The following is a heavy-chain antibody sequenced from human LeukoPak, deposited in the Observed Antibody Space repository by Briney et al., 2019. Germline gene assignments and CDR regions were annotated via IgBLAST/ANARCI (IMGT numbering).Heavy chain of an antibody. J-gene: IGHJ4*02. CDR3: ARDVAATGTRYFDY. D-gene: IGHD6-13*01. Sequence: GGSLRLSCAASGFSFSSYSMNWVRQAPGKGLEWVSFISCGSTYIYYADSVKGRFTVSRDNAKNSLYLQKNSLRAEDTAVYYCARDVAATGTRYFDYWGQGSLVTVSS. CDR1: GFSFSSYS. CDR2: ISCGSTYI. V-gene: IGHV3-21*01.